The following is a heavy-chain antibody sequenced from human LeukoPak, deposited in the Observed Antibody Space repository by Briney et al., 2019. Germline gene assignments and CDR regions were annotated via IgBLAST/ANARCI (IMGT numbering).Heavy chain of an antibody. CDR2: INHSGST. J-gene: IGHJ3*02. CDR3: ARGRYRRYCSGGSCYIVPHAFDI. D-gene: IGHD2-15*01. V-gene: IGHV4-34*01. CDR1: GGSFSGYY. Sequence: SETLSLTCAVYGGSFSGYYWSWIRQPPGKGLEWIGEINHSGSTNYNPSLKSRVTISVDTSKNQFSLKLSSVTAADTAVYYCARGRYRRYCSGGSCYIVPHAFDIWGQGTMVTVSS.